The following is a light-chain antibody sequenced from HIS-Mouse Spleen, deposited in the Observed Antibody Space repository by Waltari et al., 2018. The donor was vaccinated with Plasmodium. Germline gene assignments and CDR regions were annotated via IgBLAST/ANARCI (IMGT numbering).Light chain of an antibody. CDR2: DVS. V-gene: IGLV2-14*03. J-gene: IGLJ1*01. CDR3: SSYTSSSTA. CDR1: SSDVGGYNY. Sequence: QSALTQPASVSGSPGQSITIPCTGTSSDVGGYNYVSWYQQHPGKAPKLMIYDVSNRPSGVSNRFSGSKSGNTASLTISGLQAEDEADYYCSSYTSSSTAFGTGTKVTVL.